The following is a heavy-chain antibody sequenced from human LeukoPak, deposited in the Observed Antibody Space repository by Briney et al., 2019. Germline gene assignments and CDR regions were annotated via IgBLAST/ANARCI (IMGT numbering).Heavy chain of an antibody. CDR2: IYYSGNT. CDR3: ARESYYDSSGYSHDAFDI. Sequence: SETLSLTCTVSGGSISSSSYYWAWIRQPPGKGLEWVGSIYYSGNTYYKSSLKSRVTIAVDTSKNQFSLKLNSVTAADTAVYYCARESYYDSSGYSHDAFDIWGQGTMVTVSS. J-gene: IGHJ3*02. V-gene: IGHV4-39*07. CDR1: GGSISSSSYY. D-gene: IGHD3-22*01.